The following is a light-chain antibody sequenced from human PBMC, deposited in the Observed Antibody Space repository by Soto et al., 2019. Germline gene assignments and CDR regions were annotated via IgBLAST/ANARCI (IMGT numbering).Light chain of an antibody. CDR3: QHTYNIPWT. V-gene: IGKV1-39*01. Sequence: DIEMTQSPSSLSASVGDRVTITCRASQGVSINLNWYRQKPGRAPKVLIYAASNLQSGVPSRFSGHGSGTDFTLTISSLQPDDFATYYCQHTYNIPWTFGQGTKVEIK. CDR2: AAS. CDR1: QGVSIN. J-gene: IGKJ1*01.